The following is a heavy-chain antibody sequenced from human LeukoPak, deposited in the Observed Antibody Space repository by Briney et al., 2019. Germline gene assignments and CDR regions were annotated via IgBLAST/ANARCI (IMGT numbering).Heavy chain of an antibody. D-gene: IGHD4-17*01. V-gene: IGHV3-21*01. CDR2: ISSSSSYI. Sequence: PGGSLRLSCAASGFTFSSYSMNWVRQAPGKGLEWVSSISSSSSYIYYADSVKGRFTTSRDNAKNSLYLQMNSLRAEDTAVYYCARLQPLYGDYALDYWGQGTLVTVSS. J-gene: IGHJ4*02. CDR3: ARLQPLYGDYALDY. CDR1: GFTFSSYS.